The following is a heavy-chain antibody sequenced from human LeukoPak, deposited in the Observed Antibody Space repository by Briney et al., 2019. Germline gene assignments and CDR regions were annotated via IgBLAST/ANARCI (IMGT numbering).Heavy chain of an antibody. J-gene: IGHJ4*02. CDR2: INPNSGGT. CDR3: ARGGSKDYDYVWGSYPEYYSDY. D-gene: IGHD3-16*01. V-gene: IGHV1-2*06. Sequence: ASVKVSCKASGYTFTGYYMHWVRQAPGQGLEWMGRINPNSGGTNYAQKFQGRVTMTRDTSISTAYMELSRLRSDDTAVYYCARGGSKDYDYVWGSYPEYYSDYWGQGTLVTVSS. CDR1: GYTFTGYY.